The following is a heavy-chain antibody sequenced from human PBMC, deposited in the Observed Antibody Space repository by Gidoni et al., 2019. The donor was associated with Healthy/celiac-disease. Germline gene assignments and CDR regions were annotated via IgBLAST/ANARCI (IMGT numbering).Heavy chain of an antibody. D-gene: IGHD6-6*01. CDR3: AKVSGHSSSSGGLLDY. Sequence: EVQLLESGGGLVQPGGSLRLSCAASGFTFSSYAMSWVRQAPGKGLEWVSAISGSGGSTYYADSVKGRFTISRDNSKNTLYLQMNSLRAEDTAVYYCAKVSGHSSSSGGLLDYWGQGTLVTVSS. CDR2: ISGSGGST. CDR1: GFTFSSYA. V-gene: IGHV3-23*01. J-gene: IGHJ4*02.